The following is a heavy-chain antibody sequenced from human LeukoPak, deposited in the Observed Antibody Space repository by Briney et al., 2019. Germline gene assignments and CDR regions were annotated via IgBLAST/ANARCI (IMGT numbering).Heavy chain of an antibody. V-gene: IGHV3-33*01. Sequence: PGGSLRLSCAASGFTFSSYGMHWVRQAPGKGLEWVAVIWYDGSNKYYADSVKGRFTISRDNSKNTLYLQMNSLRAEDTAVYYCARDEKVVPDYYYYGMDVWGQGTTVTVSS. CDR1: GFTFSSYG. D-gene: IGHD2-15*01. CDR3: ARDEKVVPDYYYYGMDV. CDR2: IWYDGSNK. J-gene: IGHJ6*02.